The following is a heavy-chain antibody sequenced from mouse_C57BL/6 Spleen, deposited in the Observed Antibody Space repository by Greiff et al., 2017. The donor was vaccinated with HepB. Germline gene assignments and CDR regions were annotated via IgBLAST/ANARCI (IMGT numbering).Heavy chain of an antibody. Sequence: DVMLVESGGGLVQPKGSLKLSCAASGFSFNTYAMNWVRQAPGKGLEWVARIRSKSNNYATYYADSVKDRFTISRDDSDRMLYLQMNNLKTEDTAMYSFVRQENYYRNYAFAYWGQGTLVTVSA. J-gene: IGHJ3*01. CDR3: VRQENYYRNYAFAY. CDR1: GFSFNTYA. V-gene: IGHV10-1*01. D-gene: IGHD2-1*01. CDR2: IRSKSNNYAT.